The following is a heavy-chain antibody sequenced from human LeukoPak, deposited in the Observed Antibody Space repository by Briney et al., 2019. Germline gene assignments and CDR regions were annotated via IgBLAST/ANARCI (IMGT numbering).Heavy chain of an antibody. CDR1: GITFSSHG. CDR3: AREATWGQWYFDH. CDR2: IAADGGVK. J-gene: IGHJ4*02. V-gene: IGHV3-30*03. Sequence: PGGSLRLSCVASGITFSSHGMDWVRQAPGKGLEWVAVIAADGGVKHYADSVKGRFTLSRDNSKNTLYLQTNSLSVEDTAVYYCAREATWGQWYFDHWGQGTPVTVSS. D-gene: IGHD6-19*01.